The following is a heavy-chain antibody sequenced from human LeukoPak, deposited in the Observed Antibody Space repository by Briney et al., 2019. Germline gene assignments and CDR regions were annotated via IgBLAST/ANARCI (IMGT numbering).Heavy chain of an antibody. D-gene: IGHD6-19*01. V-gene: IGHV3-23*01. CDR1: GFTFSSYA. Sequence: GGSLRLACAASGFTFSSYAMSWVRQAPGKGLEWVSAISGGSGSSTYYADAVKGRSSISRDNSRTTLPVQMNRLRAEDTAVYYCAKGSSSGWPYFFDYWGQGTLVTVSS. J-gene: IGHJ4*02. CDR2: ISGGSGSST. CDR3: AKGSSSGWPYFFDY.